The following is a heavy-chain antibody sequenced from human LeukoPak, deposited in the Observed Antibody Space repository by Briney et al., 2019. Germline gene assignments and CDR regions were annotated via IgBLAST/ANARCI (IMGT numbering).Heavy chain of an antibody. CDR2: IYYSGST. CDR3: ASVPLRGVRGDY. Sequence: PSETLSLTCTVSGGSISSSSYYWGWIRQPPGKGLEWIGSIYYSGSTYYNPSLKSRVTISVDTSKNQFSLKLRSVTAADTAVYYCASVPLRGVRGDYWGQGTLVTVSS. J-gene: IGHJ4*02. CDR1: GGSISSSSYY. V-gene: IGHV4-39*07. D-gene: IGHD3-10*01.